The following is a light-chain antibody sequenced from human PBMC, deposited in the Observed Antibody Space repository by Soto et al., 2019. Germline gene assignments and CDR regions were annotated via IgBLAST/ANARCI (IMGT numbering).Light chain of an antibody. CDR3: SSYTSSSTHV. V-gene: IGLV2-14*03. Sequence: QSVLTQPASVSGSPGQSITISCTGTSSDVGGYNFVSWYQQHPGKVPKLMIFDVNSRPSGVSDRFSGSKSGNTASLTISGLQAEDEGDYYCSSYTSSSTHVFGSGTMLTVL. CDR1: SSDVGGYNF. J-gene: IGLJ1*01. CDR2: DVN.